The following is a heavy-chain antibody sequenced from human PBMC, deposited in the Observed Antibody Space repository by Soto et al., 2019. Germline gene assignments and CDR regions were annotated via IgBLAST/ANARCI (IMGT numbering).Heavy chain of an antibody. CDR1: GFSFSNTW. D-gene: IGHD3-9*01. CDR2: VNSDGSNT. CDR3: AKDWSYGLDV. J-gene: IGHJ6*02. Sequence: EVQLVESGGGLVQPGGSLRLSCAASGFSFSNTWMHWVRQAPGKGLVWVSHVNSDGSNTNYADFVKGRFTVSRDNARNTVYLQMNSLRADDTAVYYCAKDWSYGLDVWGQGTTVTVS. V-gene: IGHV3-74*01.